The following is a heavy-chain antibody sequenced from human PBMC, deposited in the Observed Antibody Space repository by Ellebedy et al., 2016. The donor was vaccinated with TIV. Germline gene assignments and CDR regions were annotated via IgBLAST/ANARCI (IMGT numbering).Heavy chain of an antibody. Sequence: GGSLRLXXAASGFTFSSYGMHWVRQAPGKGLEWVAVISYDGSNKYYADSVKGRFTISRDNSKNTLYLQMNSLRAEDTAVYYCAKDDYGDYNGMDVWGQGTTVTVSS. D-gene: IGHD4-17*01. V-gene: IGHV3-30*18. J-gene: IGHJ6*02. CDR1: GFTFSSYG. CDR3: AKDDYGDYNGMDV. CDR2: ISYDGSNK.